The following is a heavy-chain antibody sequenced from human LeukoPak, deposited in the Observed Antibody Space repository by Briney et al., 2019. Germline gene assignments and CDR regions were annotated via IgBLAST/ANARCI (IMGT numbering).Heavy chain of an antibody. J-gene: IGHJ4*02. CDR2: IYYSGST. CDR3: ARQKGYYFDY. Sequence: PSETLSLTCTVSGGSISSSSYYWGWIRQPPGKGLEWIGSIYYSGSTYYNPSLKSRVTISADTSKNQFSLKLSSVTAADTAVYYCARQKGYYFDYWGQGTLVTVSS. V-gene: IGHV4-39*01. CDR1: GGSISSSSYY.